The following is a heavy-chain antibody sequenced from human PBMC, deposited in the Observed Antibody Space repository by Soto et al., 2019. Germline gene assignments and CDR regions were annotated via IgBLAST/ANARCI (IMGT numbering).Heavy chain of an antibody. Sequence: QVQLVQSGAEVKKPGASVKVSCKASGYTFTSYGISWVRQAPGQGLEWMGWISAYNGNTNYAQKLQGRVTMTTDTSTSTAYMELRSLRSDDTAVYYCARAPPLQESGSYCRGFDYWGQGTLVTVSS. CDR3: ARAPPLQESGSYCRGFDY. V-gene: IGHV1-18*01. D-gene: IGHD3-10*01. CDR1: GYTFTSYG. CDR2: ISAYNGNT. J-gene: IGHJ4*02.